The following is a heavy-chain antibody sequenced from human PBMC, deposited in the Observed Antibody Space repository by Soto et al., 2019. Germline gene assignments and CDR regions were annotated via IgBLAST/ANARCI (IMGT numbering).Heavy chain of an antibody. V-gene: IGHV1-69*01. D-gene: IGHD4-17*01. CDR1: ADTFNSYS. CDR3: ARSLEGTTVTNWFDP. J-gene: IGHJ5*02. CDR2: ITTVFGTA. Sequence: QVQLVQSGAEVKKPGSSVTVSCKASADTFNSYSLSWLRQAPGQRLEWMGGITTVFGTADYAQSFEDRLTITADDSTSTVYMELSSLGSDDTAVYYCARSLEGTTVTNWFDPWGQGALVTVSS.